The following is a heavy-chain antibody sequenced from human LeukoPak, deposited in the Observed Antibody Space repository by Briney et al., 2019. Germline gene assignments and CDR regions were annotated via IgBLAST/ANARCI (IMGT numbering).Heavy chain of an antibody. CDR2: IYYSGST. V-gene: IGHV4-39*01. CDR1: GGSISSSSYY. J-gene: IGHJ4*02. Sequence: PSETLSLTCTVSGGSISSSSYYWGWIRQPPGEGLEWIERIYYSGSTYYNPSLKSRVTISVDTSKNQFSLKLSSVAGADTAVYYCARPHYGSGSYYPYYFDYGGREPWSPSPQ. CDR3: ARPHYGSGSYYPYYFDY. D-gene: IGHD3-10*01.